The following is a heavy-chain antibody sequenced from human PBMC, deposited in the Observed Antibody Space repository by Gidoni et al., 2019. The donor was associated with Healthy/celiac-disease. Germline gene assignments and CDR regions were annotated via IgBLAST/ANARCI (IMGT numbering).Heavy chain of an antibody. D-gene: IGHD3-9*01. J-gene: IGHJ6*03. CDR1: GGSISSYY. V-gene: IGHV4-59*01. CDR3: ARGVYYDILTGYPYYYYYMDV. Sequence: QVQLQESGPGLVKPSETLSLTCTVSGGSISSYYWSWIRQPPGKGLEWIGYIYYSGSTNYNPSLKSRVTISVDTSKNQFSLKLSSVTAADTAVYYCARGVYYDILTGYPYYYYYMDVWGKGTTVTVSS. CDR2: IYYSGST.